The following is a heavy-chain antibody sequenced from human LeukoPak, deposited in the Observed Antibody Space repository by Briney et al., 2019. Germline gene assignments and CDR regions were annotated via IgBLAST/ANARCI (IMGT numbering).Heavy chain of an antibody. CDR1: GFTFSDYI. V-gene: IGHV3-30*18. CDR3: AKARTVVAASSRDGLDY. J-gene: IGHJ4*02. D-gene: IGHD2-15*01. CDR2: ISYDGSNK. Sequence: QPGGSLRLSCAASGFTFSDYIINWVRQAPGKGLEWVAVISYDGSNKYYADSVKGRFTISRDNSKNTLYLQMNSLRAEDTAVYYCAKARTVVAASSRDGLDYWGQGTLVTVSS.